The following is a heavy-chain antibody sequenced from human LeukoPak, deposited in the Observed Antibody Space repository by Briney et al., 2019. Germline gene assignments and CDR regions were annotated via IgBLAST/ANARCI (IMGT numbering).Heavy chain of an antibody. D-gene: IGHD2-2*01. Sequence: GGSLRLSCAASGFTFSSYGMHWVRQAPGKGLEWVAVISYDGGNKYYADSVKGRFTISRDNSKNTLYLQMNSLRAEDTAVYYCAKGPYCSSTSCYLGYYYYGMDVWGQGTTVTVSS. J-gene: IGHJ6*02. CDR1: GFTFSSYG. CDR2: ISYDGGNK. V-gene: IGHV3-30*18. CDR3: AKGPYCSSTSCYLGYYYYGMDV.